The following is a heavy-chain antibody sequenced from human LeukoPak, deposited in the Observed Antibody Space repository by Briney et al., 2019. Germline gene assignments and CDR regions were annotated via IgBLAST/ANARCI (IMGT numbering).Heavy chain of an antibody. J-gene: IGHJ4*02. CDR2: ISSSGGTI. D-gene: IGHD3-10*01. CDR1: GFTFSSYE. CDR3: AITMVRGVIIFKGDFDY. Sequence: PGGSLRLSCAASGFTFSSYEMNWVRQAPGKGLEWVSYISSSGGTIYYADSVKGRFTISRDNAKNSLYLQMNSLRAEDTAVYYCAITMVRGVIIFKGDFDYWGQGTLVTVSS. V-gene: IGHV3-48*03.